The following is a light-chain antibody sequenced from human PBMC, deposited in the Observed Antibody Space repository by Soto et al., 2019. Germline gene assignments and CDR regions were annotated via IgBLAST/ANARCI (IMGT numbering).Light chain of an antibody. Sequence: QAVVTQPPSASGTPGQRVTISCSGSSSNIGSNYVYWYQQLPGTAPKLLIYRNNQRPSGVPDRFSGSKSGTSASLAISGLRSEDEADYYCAAWDDSLSGPNVVFGGGIKLTVL. J-gene: IGLJ2*01. V-gene: IGLV1-47*01. CDR2: RNN. CDR3: AAWDDSLSGPNVV. CDR1: SSNIGSNY.